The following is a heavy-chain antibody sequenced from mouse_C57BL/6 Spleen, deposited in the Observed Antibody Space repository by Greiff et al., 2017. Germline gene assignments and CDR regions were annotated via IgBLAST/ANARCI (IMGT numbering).Heavy chain of an antibody. Sequence: QVQLQQSGAELARPGASVKMSCKASGYTFTSYTMHWVKQRPGQGLEWIGYINPSSGYTKYNQKFKDKATLTEDKSSSTAYMQLSSLTSEDSAVYYCARYGYYDAMDYWGQGTSVTVSS. J-gene: IGHJ4*01. CDR1: GYTFTSYT. V-gene: IGHV1-4*01. CDR2: INPSSGYT. D-gene: IGHD1-2*01. CDR3: ARYGYYDAMDY.